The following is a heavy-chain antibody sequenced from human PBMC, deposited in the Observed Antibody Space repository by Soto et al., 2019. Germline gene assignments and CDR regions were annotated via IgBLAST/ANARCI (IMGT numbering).Heavy chain of an antibody. CDR1: GGSFSGYY. CDR3: ARVLAGYDFWSGYPPDYGMDV. D-gene: IGHD3-3*01. V-gene: IGHV4-34*01. CDR2: INHSGST. Sequence: SETLSLTCAVYGGSFSGYYWSWIRQPPGKGLEWIGEINHSGSTNYNPSLKSRVTISVDTSKNQFSLKLRSVTAADTAVYYCARVLAGYDFWSGYPPDYGMDVWGQGTTVTVSS. J-gene: IGHJ6*02.